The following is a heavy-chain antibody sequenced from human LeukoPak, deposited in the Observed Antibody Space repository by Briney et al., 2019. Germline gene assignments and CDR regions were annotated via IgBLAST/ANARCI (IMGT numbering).Heavy chain of an antibody. CDR1: GFTFSSYA. CDR3: ANEQGYYGSGSYYH. Sequence: PGGSLRLSCAASGFTFSSYAMSWVRQAPGKGLEWVSAISGSGGSTYYADSVKGRFTISRDNSKNTLYLQMNSLRAEDTAVYYCANEQGYYGSGSYYHWGQGTLVTVSS. J-gene: IGHJ5*02. V-gene: IGHV3-23*01. CDR2: ISGSGGST. D-gene: IGHD3-10*01.